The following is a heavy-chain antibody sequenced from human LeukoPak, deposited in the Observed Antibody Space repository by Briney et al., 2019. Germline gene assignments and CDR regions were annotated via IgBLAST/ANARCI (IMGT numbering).Heavy chain of an antibody. V-gene: IGHV1-2*02. D-gene: IGHD2-15*01. CDR1: GYDFIGCY. J-gene: IGHJ4*03. CDR2: INAHNGDT. Sequence: ASVTVSFTASGYDFIGCYLEWVRQAPGQGLEWMGWINAHNGDTNYAQKFQGRVTMTRDTSITTAYTELSSLKSDDTAVYYCASVMDIVVVGGPYYFYYSGPGTLCTVSS. CDR3: ASVMDIVVVGGPYYFYY.